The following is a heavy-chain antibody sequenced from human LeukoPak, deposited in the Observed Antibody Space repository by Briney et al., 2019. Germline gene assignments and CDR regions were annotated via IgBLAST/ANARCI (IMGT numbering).Heavy chain of an antibody. J-gene: IGHJ6*03. V-gene: IGHV3-23*01. CDR3: AKDFMVPSDYYMDV. Sequence: PGGPLRLSCAASGFTFSGYAMSWVRQAPGKGLEWVSAISGSGGSTYYADSVKGRFTISRDNSKNTLYLQMNSLRAEDTAVYYCAKDFMVPSDYYMDVWGKGTTVTVSS. D-gene: IGHD3-10*01. CDR1: GFTFSGYA. CDR2: ISGSGGST.